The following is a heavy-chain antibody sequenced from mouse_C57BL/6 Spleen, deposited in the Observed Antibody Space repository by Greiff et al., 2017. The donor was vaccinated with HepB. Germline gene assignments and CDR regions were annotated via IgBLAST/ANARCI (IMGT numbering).Heavy chain of an antibody. V-gene: IGHV5-17*01. D-gene: IGHD1-2*01. CDR1: GFTFSDYG. CDR2: ISSGSSTI. J-gene: IGHJ4*01. CDR3: ARAPPARAMDY. Sequence: EVMLVESGGGLVKPGGSLKLSCAASGFTFSDYGMHWVRQAPEKGLEWVAYISSGSSTIYYADTVKGRFTISRDNAKNTLFLQMTSLRSEDTAMYYCARAPPARAMDYWGQGTSVTVSS.